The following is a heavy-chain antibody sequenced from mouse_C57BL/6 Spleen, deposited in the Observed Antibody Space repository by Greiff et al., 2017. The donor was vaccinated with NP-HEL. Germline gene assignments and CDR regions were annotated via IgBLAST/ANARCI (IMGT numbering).Heavy chain of an antibody. CDR1: GFNIKDYY. J-gene: IGHJ1*03. CDR2: IDPEDGDT. D-gene: IGHD2-5*01. CDR3: TTRSNPYWYFDV. V-gene: IGHV14-1*01. Sequence: VQLQQSGAELVRPGASVKLSCTASGFNIKDYYMHWVKQRPEQGLEWIGRIDPEDGDTEYAPKFQGKATMTADTSSNTAYLQLSSLTSEDTAVYFCTTRSNPYWYFDVWGTGTTVTVSS.